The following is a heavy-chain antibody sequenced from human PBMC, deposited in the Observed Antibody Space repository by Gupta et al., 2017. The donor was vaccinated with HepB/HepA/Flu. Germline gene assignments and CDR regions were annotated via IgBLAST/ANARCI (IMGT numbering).Heavy chain of an antibody. Sequence: QVQLQQWGAGLLKPSETLSLTCAVYGGSFSGYYWSWIRQPPGKGLEWIGEINHSGSTNYNPSLKSRVTISVDTSKNQFSLKLSSVTAADTAVYYCARGPEVVGPAALWWFDPWGQGTLVTVSS. V-gene: IGHV4-34*01. CDR1: GGSFSGYY. CDR3: ARGPEVVGPAALWWFDP. D-gene: IGHD2-2*01. CDR2: INHSGST. J-gene: IGHJ5*02.